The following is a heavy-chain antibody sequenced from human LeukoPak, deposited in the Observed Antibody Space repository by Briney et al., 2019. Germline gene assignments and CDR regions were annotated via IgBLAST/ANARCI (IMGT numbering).Heavy chain of an antibody. J-gene: IGHJ4*02. CDR3: ARGSPRLYYFDY. CDR2: IIPILGIA. V-gene: IGHV1-69*04. CDR1: GGTFSSYA. Sequence: WASVKLSCTASGGTFSSYAISWVRQAPGQGLEWMGRIIPILGIANYAQKFQGRVTITADKSTSTAYMELSSLRSEDTAVYYCARGSPRLYYFDYWGQGTLVTVSS. D-gene: IGHD1-26*01.